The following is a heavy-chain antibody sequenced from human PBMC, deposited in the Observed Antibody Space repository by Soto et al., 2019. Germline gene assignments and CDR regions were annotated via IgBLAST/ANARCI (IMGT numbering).Heavy chain of an antibody. J-gene: IGHJ4*02. CDR1: NGSFSDYF. Sequence: QVHLQQWGAGLLKPSETLSLTCGVYNGSFSDYFWNWIRQPPGKGLEWIGEIKESGFATYNPSLKRRVTMSVDTANNQFSLKVTSVTAADTAVYYCAGGKSSGPLYYFDTWGQGTLVTVSS. CDR2: IKESGFA. V-gene: IGHV4-34*01. D-gene: IGHD6-19*01. CDR3: AGGKSSGPLYYFDT.